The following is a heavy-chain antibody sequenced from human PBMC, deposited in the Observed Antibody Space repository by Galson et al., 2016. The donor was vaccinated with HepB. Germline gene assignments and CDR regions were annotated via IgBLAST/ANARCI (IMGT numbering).Heavy chain of an antibody. J-gene: IGHJ4*02. CDR2: ISAGTGST. Sequence: SLRLSCAASGFTFNSYAMSWVRQAPGKGLDWVSAISAGTGSTYYADSVKGRFTISRDNSKNTLYLQMNSLRAEDTAVYYCAKDTYSSSYLHFDYWGQGILVTVSS. V-gene: IGHV3-23*01. CDR3: AKDTYSSSYLHFDY. D-gene: IGHD1-26*01. CDR1: GFTFNSYA.